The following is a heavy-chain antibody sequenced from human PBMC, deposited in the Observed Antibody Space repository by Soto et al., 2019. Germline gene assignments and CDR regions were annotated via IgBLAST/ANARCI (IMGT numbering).Heavy chain of an antibody. CDR2: IRSKTDGGTT. CDR1: GFTFRNAW. Sequence: GGSLRLSCAASGFTFRNAWMSWVRQAPGKGLEWVGRIRSKTDGGTTDYAAPVKGRFTISRDDSKNTLYLQMNSLKTEDTAVYYCTRLYIAAADYWGQGTLVTVSS. D-gene: IGHD6-13*01. J-gene: IGHJ4*02. CDR3: TRLYIAAADY. V-gene: IGHV3-15*01.